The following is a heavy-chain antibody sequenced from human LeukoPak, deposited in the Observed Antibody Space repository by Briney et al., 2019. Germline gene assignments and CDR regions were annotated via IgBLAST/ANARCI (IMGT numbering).Heavy chain of an antibody. D-gene: IGHD3-10*01. V-gene: IGHV3-7*01. CDR2: IKQGGSEK. CDR1: GFTFSSYW. J-gene: IGHJ4*02. Sequence: GGSLRLSCAASGFTFSSYWMTWVRQAPGKGLEWVANIKQGGSEKYYMDSVKGRFTISRDNAKNSPYLQMNSLRAEDAAVYYCARVRFGDYWGQGTLVTVSS. CDR3: ARVRFGDY.